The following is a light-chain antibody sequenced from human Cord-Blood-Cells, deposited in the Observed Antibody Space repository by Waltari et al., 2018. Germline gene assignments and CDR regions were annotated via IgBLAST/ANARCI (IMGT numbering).Light chain of an antibody. J-gene: IGLJ1*01. Sequence: QSALTQPASVSGSPGQSITISCTGTSSDVGGYNYVSWYQQHPGIAPKLMIYDVSNRPSVVSHRFSRSKSVTTASLSISGLQAEDEADYYCSSYTSSSTDVFGTGTKVTVL. CDR3: SSYTSSSTDV. CDR1: SSDVGGYNY. V-gene: IGLV2-14*01. CDR2: DVS.